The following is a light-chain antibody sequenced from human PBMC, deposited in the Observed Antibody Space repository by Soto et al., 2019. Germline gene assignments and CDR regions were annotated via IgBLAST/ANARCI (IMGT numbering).Light chain of an antibody. Sequence: EIVLTQSPGTLSLSPGDRATLSCRASQTVSNNYLAWCQQKPGQAPRVIMYGASRRATGIPDRFSGGGSGTDFTLTISSLEPEDFAVYYCQQRSNWSSITFGQGTRLEIK. CDR3: QQRSNWSSIT. J-gene: IGKJ5*01. CDR2: GAS. CDR1: QTVSNNY. V-gene: IGKV3D-20*02.